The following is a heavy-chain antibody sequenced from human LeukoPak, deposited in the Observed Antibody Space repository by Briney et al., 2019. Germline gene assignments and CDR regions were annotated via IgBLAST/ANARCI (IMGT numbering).Heavy chain of an antibody. V-gene: IGHV4-59*01. D-gene: IGHD2-15*01. CDR3: AREGWPDDAFDI. J-gene: IGHJ3*02. Sequence: SETLSLTCTVSGGSISSYYWGWIRQPPGKGLEWIGYIYYSGSTNYNPSLKSRVTISVDTSKNQFSLKLSSVTAADTAVYYCAREGWPDDAFDIWGQGTMVTVSS. CDR2: IYYSGST. CDR1: GGSISSYY.